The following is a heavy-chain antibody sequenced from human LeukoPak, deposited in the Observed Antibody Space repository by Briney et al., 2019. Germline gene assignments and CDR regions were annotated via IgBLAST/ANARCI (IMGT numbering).Heavy chain of an antibody. J-gene: IGHJ3*02. CDR3: AKVYYYGSGSYYNDAFDI. D-gene: IGHD3-10*01. Sequence: PGGSLRLSCAASGLTLSSYAMSWVRQAPGKGLEWVSAISGSGGSTYYADSVKGRFTISRDNSKNTLYLQMNSLRAEDTAVYYCAKVYYYGSGSYYNDAFDIWGQGTMVTVSS. V-gene: IGHV3-23*01. CDR2: ISGSGGST. CDR1: GLTLSSYA.